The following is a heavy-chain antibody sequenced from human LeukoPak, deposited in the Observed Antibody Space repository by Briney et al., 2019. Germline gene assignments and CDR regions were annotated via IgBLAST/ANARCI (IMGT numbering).Heavy chain of an antibody. CDR2: INAGNGNT. CDR1: GYTFNKLD. CDR3: ARIAAAGRNDY. J-gene: IGHJ4*02. D-gene: IGHD6-13*01. V-gene: IGHV1-3*01. Sequence: ASVEVSCKTSGYTFNKLDITWVRQAPGQRLEWMGWINAGNGNTKYSQKFQGRVAITRDTSASTAYMELSSLRSEDTAVYYCARIAAAGRNDYWGQGTLVTVSS.